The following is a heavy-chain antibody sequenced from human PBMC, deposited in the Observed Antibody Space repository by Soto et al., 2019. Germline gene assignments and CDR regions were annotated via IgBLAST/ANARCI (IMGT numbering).Heavy chain of an antibody. D-gene: IGHD1-26*01. V-gene: IGHV3-48*01. J-gene: IGHJ4*02. CDR3: ARGRVVGPTGILDY. Sequence: SLKGRFTISRDNVQNSRYLQMNGLRGDDTAVYYCARGRVVGPTGILDYWGQGTLVIVSS.